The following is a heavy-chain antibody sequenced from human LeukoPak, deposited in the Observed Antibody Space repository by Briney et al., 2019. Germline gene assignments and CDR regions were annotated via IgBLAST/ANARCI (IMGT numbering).Heavy chain of an antibody. Sequence: SVKVSCKASGGTFSSYAISWVRRAPGQGLEWMGGIIPIFGTANYAQKFQGRVTITADESTSTAYMELSSLRSEDTAVYYCATDPTKDTLNDYWGQGTLVTVSS. CDR2: IIPIFGTA. CDR3: ATDPTKDTLNDY. V-gene: IGHV1-69*13. CDR1: GGTFSSYA. J-gene: IGHJ4*02. D-gene: IGHD2-15*01.